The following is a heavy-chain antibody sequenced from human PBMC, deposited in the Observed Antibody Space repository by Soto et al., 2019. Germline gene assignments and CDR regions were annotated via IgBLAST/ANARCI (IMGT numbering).Heavy chain of an antibody. CDR3: ARDRSSGEYYYYYGMDV. J-gene: IGHJ6*02. CDR1: GGTFSIYA. CDR2: IIPIFGTA. V-gene: IGHV1-69*13. D-gene: IGHD6-19*01. Sequence: SVKVSCKASGGTFSIYAIIWVRQAPGQGLEWMGGIIPIFGTANYAQKFQGRVTITADESTSTAYMELSSLRSEDTAVYYCARDRSSGEYYYYYGMDVWGQGTTVTVS.